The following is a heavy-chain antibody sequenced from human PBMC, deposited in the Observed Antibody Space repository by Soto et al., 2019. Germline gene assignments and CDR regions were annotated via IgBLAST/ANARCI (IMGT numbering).Heavy chain of an antibody. CDR2: ISGSGGST. CDR3: AKGDYGSGSYYPSYYYGMDV. J-gene: IGHJ6*02. Sequence: EVQLLESGGGLVQPGGSLRLSCAASGFTFSSYAMSWVRQAPGKGLEWVSSISGSGGSTYYAASVKGRFTISRDNSKNTLYLQMNSLRAEDKAVYYCAKGDYGSGSYYPSYYYGMDVWGQGTTVTVSS. CDR1: GFTFSSYA. V-gene: IGHV3-23*01. D-gene: IGHD3-10*01.